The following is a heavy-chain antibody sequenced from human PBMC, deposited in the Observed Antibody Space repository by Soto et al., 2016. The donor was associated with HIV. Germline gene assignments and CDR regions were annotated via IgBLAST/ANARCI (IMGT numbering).Heavy chain of an antibody. V-gene: IGHV3-23*01. J-gene: IGHJ4*02. CDR2: ISGSGGST. D-gene: IGHD4-17*01. CDR3: AKDQQGDLHDYPGLFFDY. CDR1: GFTFSSYA. Sequence: EVQLLESGGGLVQPGGSLRLSCAASGFTFSSYAMSWVRQAPGKGLEWVSAISGSGGSTYYADSVKGRFTISRDNSKNTLYLQMNSLRAEDTAVYYCAKDQQGDLHDYPGLFFDYWGQGTLVTVSS.